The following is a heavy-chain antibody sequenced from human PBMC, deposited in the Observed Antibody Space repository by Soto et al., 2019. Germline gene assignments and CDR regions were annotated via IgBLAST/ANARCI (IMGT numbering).Heavy chain of an antibody. V-gene: IGHV4-34*01. D-gene: IGHD3-9*01. CDR3: ARVDILRAFDI. Sequence: SGTLYLTCAVCGGSFSGYYWSWIRQPPGKGLEWIGEINHSGSTNYNPSLKSRVTISVDTSKNQFSLKLSSVSAADTAVYYWARVDILRAFDIGGQGTMFTV. CDR2: INHSGST. J-gene: IGHJ3*02. CDR1: GGSFSGYY.